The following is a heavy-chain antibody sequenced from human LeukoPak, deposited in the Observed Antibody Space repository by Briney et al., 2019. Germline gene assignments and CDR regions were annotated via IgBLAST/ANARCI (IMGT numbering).Heavy chain of an antibody. CDR1: GASIRSSY. Sequence: SETLSLTCNVSGASIRSSYWSWFRQPAGQGLEWIGRIETSGSTKNNPSLKSRITMSVDTSKNQFSLKLSSVTAVDTAVYFCARGIAAAGYGDAFDIWGQGTMVTVSS. J-gene: IGHJ3*02. D-gene: IGHD6-13*01. V-gene: IGHV4-4*07. CDR3: ARGIAAAGYGDAFDI. CDR2: IETSGST.